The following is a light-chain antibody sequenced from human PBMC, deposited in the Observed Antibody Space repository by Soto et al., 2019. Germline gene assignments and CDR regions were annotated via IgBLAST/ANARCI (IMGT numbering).Light chain of an antibody. V-gene: IGKV3-15*01. CDR3: QQYNNWPPWT. CDR2: GAS. Sequence: EMVMTQSPGTLSVSPGERATLSCRASQSVSSNLAWYQQKPGQAPRLLIYGASTRATGIPARFSGSGSGTEFTLTISSLQSEDFAAYYCQQYNNWPPWTFGQGTKVDIK. J-gene: IGKJ1*01. CDR1: QSVSSN.